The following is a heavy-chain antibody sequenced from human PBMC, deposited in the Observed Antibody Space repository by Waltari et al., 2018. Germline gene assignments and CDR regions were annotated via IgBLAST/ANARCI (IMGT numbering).Heavy chain of an antibody. V-gene: IGHV3-48*04. CDR3: ERDPRQYCSSTSCYWEAFDY. J-gene: IGHJ4*02. Sequence: EVQLVESGGGLVQPGGSLRLSCAASGFTFSSYSMNWVRQAPGKGLGWVSFISSSSSTIYYADSVKGRFTISRDNAKNSLYLKMNSLRAEDTAVYYCERDPRQYCSSTSCYWEAFDYWGQGTLVTVSS. CDR1: GFTFSSYS. D-gene: IGHD2-2*01. CDR2: ISSSSSTI.